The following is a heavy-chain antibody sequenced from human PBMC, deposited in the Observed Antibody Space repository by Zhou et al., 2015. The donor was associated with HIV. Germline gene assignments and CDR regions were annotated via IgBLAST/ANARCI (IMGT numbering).Heavy chain of an antibody. CDR3: AASIAARQTFYGMDV. V-gene: IGHV1-46*01. CDR2: LNPSDGSA. D-gene: IGHD6-6*01. CDR1: GYTFTDYY. Sequence: QVQLVQSGAGMEKPGASVKVSCAASGYTFTDYYIHWVRQAPGQALEWMGILNPSDGSASYARRFQGRVTMTTDASTTTVYMEVSSLKSEDTAVYYCAASIAARQTFYGMDVWGQGTTVTVSS. J-gene: IGHJ6*02.